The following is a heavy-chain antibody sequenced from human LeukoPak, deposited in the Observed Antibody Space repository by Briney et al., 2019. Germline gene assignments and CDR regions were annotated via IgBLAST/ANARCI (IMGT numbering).Heavy chain of an antibody. CDR3: AREITAEGWIQPGYYYYYMDV. CDR1: GYTFTSYG. Sequence: ASVKVSCKASGYTFTSYGISWVRQAPGQGLEWMGWISAYNGKTNYAQKLQGRVTMTTDTSTSTAYMELRSLRSDDTAVYYCAREITAEGWIQPGYYYYYMDVWGKGTTVTVSS. D-gene: IGHD5-18*01. J-gene: IGHJ6*03. V-gene: IGHV1-18*01. CDR2: ISAYNGKT.